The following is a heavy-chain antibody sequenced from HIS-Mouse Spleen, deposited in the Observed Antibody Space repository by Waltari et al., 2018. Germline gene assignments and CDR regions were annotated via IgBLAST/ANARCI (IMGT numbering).Heavy chain of an antibody. CDR1: GYTFTSYD. D-gene: IGHD7-27*01. CDR2: KNPKSGNT. J-gene: IGHJ3*02. CDR3: ATRANWGSHDAFDI. V-gene: IGHV1-8*01. Sequence: QVQLVQSGAEVKKPGASVKVSCKASGYTFTSYDINWVRQATGQGLEWMGWKNPKSGNTGYAQKFQRRVTMTRNTSISTAYMELSSLRSEDTAVYYCATRANWGSHDAFDIWGQGTMVTVSS.